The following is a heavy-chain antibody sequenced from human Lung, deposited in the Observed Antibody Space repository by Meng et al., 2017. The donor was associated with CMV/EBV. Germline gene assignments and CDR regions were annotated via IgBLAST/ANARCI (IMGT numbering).Heavy chain of an antibody. CDR2: INYNGST. Sequence: HRLVSRPGTLSLPCAVSGGSAVSGSSMSSTNWRRGERLPSGKGLDWSGEINYNGSTNYNPTITGRESISVYTSKHRFSLKLSSVIYSGMGDDYISRADKFCFDYWGQGTLVTVSS. CDR3: SRADKFCFDY. J-gene: IGHJ4*02. CDR1: GSSMSSTNW. D-gene: IGHD1-7*01. V-gene: IGHV4-4*03.